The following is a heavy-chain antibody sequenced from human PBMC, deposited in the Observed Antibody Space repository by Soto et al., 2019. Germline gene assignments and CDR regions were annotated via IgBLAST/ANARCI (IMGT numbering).Heavy chain of an antibody. V-gene: IGHV1-69*13. D-gene: IGHD6-13*01. CDR1: GCTFSSYS. CDR3: ARDPSSSWTWYYGMDV. J-gene: IGHJ6*02. CDR2: IIPIFGTA. Sequence: ASVKVSCKASGCTFSSYSISWVRQAPGQGLEWMGGIIPIFGTANYAQKFQGRVTITADESTSTAYMELSSLRSEDTAVYYCARDPSSSWTWYYGMDVWGQGTTVTVSS.